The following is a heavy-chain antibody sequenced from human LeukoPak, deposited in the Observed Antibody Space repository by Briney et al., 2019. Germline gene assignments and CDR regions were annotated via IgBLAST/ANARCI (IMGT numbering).Heavy chain of an antibody. CDR2: IYTSGST. CDR1: GGSFSGYY. J-gene: IGHJ4*02. V-gene: IGHV4-4*07. D-gene: IGHD6-19*01. Sequence: PSETLSLTCAVYGGSFSGYYWSWIRQPAGKGLEWIGRIYTSGSTNYNPSLKSRVTISVDKSKNQCSLKLSSVTAADTAVYYCAREPPIAVAGTIDYWGQGTLVTVSS. CDR3: AREPPIAVAGTIDY.